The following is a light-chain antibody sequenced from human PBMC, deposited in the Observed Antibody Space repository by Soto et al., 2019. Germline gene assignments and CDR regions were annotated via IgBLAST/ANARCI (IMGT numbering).Light chain of an antibody. Sequence: QSVLTQPASVSGSPGQSITISCTGTSSDVGSYNLVSRYQQHPGKAPKLMIYEVSKRPSGVSNRFSGSKSGNTASLTISGLQAEDEADYYCCSYAGSSTVYVFGTGTKVTVL. J-gene: IGLJ1*01. CDR2: EVS. V-gene: IGLV2-23*02. CDR3: CSYAGSSTVYV. CDR1: SSDVGSYNL.